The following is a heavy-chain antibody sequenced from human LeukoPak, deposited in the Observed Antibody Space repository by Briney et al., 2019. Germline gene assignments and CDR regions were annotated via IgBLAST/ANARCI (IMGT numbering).Heavy chain of an antibody. V-gene: IGHV4-34*01. Sequence: SETLSLTCAVYGGSFSGYYWSWIRQPPGKGLEWIGEINHSGSTNYNPSLKSRVTISVDTSKNQFSLKLSSVTAADTAAYYCARVRALRPQAYYYYYMDVWGKGTTVTVSS. CDR3: ARVRALRPQAYYYYYMDV. CDR1: GGSFSGYY. CDR2: INHSGST. D-gene: IGHD4/OR15-4a*01. J-gene: IGHJ6*03.